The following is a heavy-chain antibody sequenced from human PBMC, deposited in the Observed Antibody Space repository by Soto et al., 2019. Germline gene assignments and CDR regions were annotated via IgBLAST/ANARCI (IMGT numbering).Heavy chain of an antibody. CDR3: ARVKWDRSGWFNAFDS. Sequence: ASVKVSCKASGYTFTSYGISWVRQAPGQGLEWMGWISAYNGNTNYAQKLQGRVTMTTDTSTSTAYMELRSLRSDDTAVYYCARVKWDRSGWFNAFDSWGQGTMVTVSS. CDR2: ISAYNGNT. J-gene: IGHJ3*02. V-gene: IGHV1-18*01. D-gene: IGHD6-19*01. CDR1: GYTFTSYG.